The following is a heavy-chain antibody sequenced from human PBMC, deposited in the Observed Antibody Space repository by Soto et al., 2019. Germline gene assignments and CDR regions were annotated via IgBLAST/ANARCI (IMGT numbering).Heavy chain of an antibody. D-gene: IGHD3-10*01. Sequence: QVRLQGPGPGRVKPYQTLSLTCLVSGGSIRRGGNTGGGTPRHQGKGLGWIGYIYYSGSTYYNPSLKSRVTISVDTSKNQFSLKLSSVTAADTAVYYCAREWVYGSGSPSYFDYWGQGTLVTVSS. V-gene: IGHV4-31*03. CDR3: AREWVYGSGSPSYFDY. CDR1: GGSIRRGGNT. J-gene: IGHJ4*02. CDR2: IYYSGST.